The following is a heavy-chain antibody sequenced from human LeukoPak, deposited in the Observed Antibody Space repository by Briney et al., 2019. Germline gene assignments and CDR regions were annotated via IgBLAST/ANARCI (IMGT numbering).Heavy chain of an antibody. V-gene: IGHV4-59*01. CDR2: IYSSGST. CDR1: GYSISSYY. D-gene: IGHD4-23*01. Sequence: PSETLSLTCAVSGYSISSYYWSWIRQPPGKGLEWIGYIYSSGSTNYNPSLTSRVSISVDTSKNQFSLKLSSVPAADPAVYYCARDDYGCNSDDAFDIWGQGTMVTVSS. CDR3: ARDDYGCNSDDAFDI. J-gene: IGHJ3*02.